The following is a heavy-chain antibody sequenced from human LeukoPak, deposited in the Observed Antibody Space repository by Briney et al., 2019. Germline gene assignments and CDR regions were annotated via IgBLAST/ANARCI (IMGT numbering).Heavy chain of an antibody. CDR2: ISAYNGNT. V-gene: IGHV1-18*01. Sequence: ASVKASCKASGYTFTSYGISWVRQAPGQGLEWMGWISAYNGNTNYAQKLQGRVTMTTDTSTSTAHMELRSLRSDDTAVYYCARDPCSGGSCHDAFDIWGQGTTVTVSS. D-gene: IGHD2-15*01. CDR3: ARDPCSGGSCHDAFDI. J-gene: IGHJ3*02. CDR1: GYTFTSYG.